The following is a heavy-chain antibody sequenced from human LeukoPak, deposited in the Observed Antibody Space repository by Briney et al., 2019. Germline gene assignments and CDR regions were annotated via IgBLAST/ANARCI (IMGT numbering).Heavy chain of an antibody. J-gene: IGHJ4*02. D-gene: IGHD2-8*01. CDR2: IKQDGSQI. V-gene: IGHV3-7*01. Sequence: GGSLRLSCEGSGFTFRIYWMSWVRQAPGKGLEWVANIKQDGSQIHYADSVKGRFTISRDNAKNSLFLQMNSLRFEDTAVYYCARLKDDVTKFDSWGQGTLVTVSS. CDR3: ARLKDDVTKFDS. CDR1: GFTFRIYW.